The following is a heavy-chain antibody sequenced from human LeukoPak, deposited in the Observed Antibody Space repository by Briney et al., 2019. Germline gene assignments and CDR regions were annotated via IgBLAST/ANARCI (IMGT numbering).Heavy chain of an antibody. Sequence: ASVKVSCKASGYTFTSYGISWVRQAPGQGLEWMGCISAYNGNTNYAQKLQGRVTMTTDTSTSTAYMELRSLRSDDTAVYYCARDGDCSSTSCYTYYYYGMDVWGQGTTVTVSS. CDR3: ARDGDCSSTSCYTYYYYGMDV. CDR1: GYTFTSYG. CDR2: ISAYNGNT. V-gene: IGHV1-18*01. D-gene: IGHD2-2*02. J-gene: IGHJ6*02.